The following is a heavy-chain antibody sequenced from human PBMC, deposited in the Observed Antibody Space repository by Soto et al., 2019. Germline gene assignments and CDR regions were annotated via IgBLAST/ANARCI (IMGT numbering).Heavy chain of an antibody. Sequence: SVKVSCTASGCTFSIYAISWVRQALGQGLEWMGGIIPLFGTANYAQKFQGRVTITADESTRTAYMELSSLRSEDTALYYCARVRVERHYYYAMDVWGQGTTATDSS. CDR1: GCTFSIYA. D-gene: IGHD1-1*01. CDR3: ARVRVERHYYYAMDV. V-gene: IGHV1-69*13. CDR2: IIPLFGTA. J-gene: IGHJ6*02.